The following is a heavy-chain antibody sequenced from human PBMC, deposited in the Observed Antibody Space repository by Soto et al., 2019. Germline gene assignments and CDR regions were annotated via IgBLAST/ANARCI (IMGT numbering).Heavy chain of an antibody. CDR3: ARIQRISMIVVSKPYFDY. J-gene: IGHJ4*02. V-gene: IGHV2-26*01. Sequence: SAPTLVNPTETLTLTCTVSGFSLSNPRMGVSWIRQPPGKALEWLAHIFSNDEKSYSTSLKSSLTISRDTSKSQVVLNMTNMDSVDTATYYCARIQRISMIVVSKPYFDYWGQGTLVTVSS. D-gene: IGHD3-22*01. CDR2: IFSNDEK. CDR1: GFSLSNPRMG.